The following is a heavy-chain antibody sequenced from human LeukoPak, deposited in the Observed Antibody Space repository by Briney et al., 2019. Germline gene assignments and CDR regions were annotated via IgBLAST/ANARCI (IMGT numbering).Heavy chain of an antibody. V-gene: IGHV3-49*03. D-gene: IGHD2-2*01. CDR1: GFTFGDYA. Sequence: PGGSLRLSCTASGFTFGDYAMSWFRQAPGKGLEWVGFIRSKAYGGTTEYAASARGRFTISRDDSKSIAYLQMNSLKTEDTAVYYCTRAYTQLGFDPWGQGTLVTVSS. CDR2: IRSKAYGGTT. CDR3: TRAYTQLGFDP. J-gene: IGHJ5*02.